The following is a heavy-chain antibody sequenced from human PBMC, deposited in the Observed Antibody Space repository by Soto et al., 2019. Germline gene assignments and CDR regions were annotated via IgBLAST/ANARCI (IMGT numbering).Heavy chain of an antibody. CDR2: ISGSGGVT. V-gene: IGHV3-23*01. D-gene: IGHD6-19*01. Sequence: EVQLLESGGGLVQPRGSQRLSCAASGFTFSSYAMSWVRQGPGKGLEWVTLISGSGGVTDYADSVKGRFTVSRDNSKNTMYLELNSLTAGDTAIYYCAKIHSGSSEDAFDVWGQGTVVTVSS. J-gene: IGHJ3*01. CDR1: GFTFSSYA. CDR3: AKIHSGSSEDAFDV.